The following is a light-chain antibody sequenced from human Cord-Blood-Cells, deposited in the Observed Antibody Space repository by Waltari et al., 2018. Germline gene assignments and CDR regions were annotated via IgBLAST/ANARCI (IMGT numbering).Light chain of an antibody. CDR1: SRDVGGYNY. CDR2: DVS. J-gene: IGLJ1*01. CDR3: SSYTSSSTNYV. Sequence: QSALTQPASVSGSPGQPITISCTGPSRDVGGYNYVSWYQQHPGKAPKLMIYDVSNRPSGVSNRFSGSKSGNTASLTISGLQAEDEADYYCSSYTSSSTNYVFGTGTKVTVL. V-gene: IGLV2-14*01.